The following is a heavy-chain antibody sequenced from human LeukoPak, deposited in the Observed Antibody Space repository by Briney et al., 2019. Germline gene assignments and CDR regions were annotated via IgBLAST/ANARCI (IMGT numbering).Heavy chain of an antibody. J-gene: IGHJ6*02. CDR2: ISGSGGST. V-gene: IGHV3-23*01. D-gene: IGHD3-22*01. CDR3: AKDKSSRLLPQPYSYGMDV. Sequence: PEGSLRLSCAASGFTFSSYAMSWVRQAPGKGLEWVSAISGSGGSTYYADSVKGRFTISRDNSKNTLYLQMNSLKAEDTAIYYCAKDKSSRLLPQPYSYGMDVWGQGTTVTVSS. CDR1: GFTFSSYA.